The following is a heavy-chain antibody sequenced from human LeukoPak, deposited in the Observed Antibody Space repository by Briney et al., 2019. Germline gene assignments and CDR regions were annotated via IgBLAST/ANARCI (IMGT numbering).Heavy chain of an antibody. CDR1: GGSFSGYY. D-gene: IGHD3-22*01. V-gene: IGHV4-34*01. Sequence: SETLSLTCAVYGGSFSGYYWSWIRQPPGKGLEWIGEINHSGSTSYNPSLKSRVTISVDTSKNQFSLKLSSVTAADTAVYYCARGRPGYYYDSSGYYYGFNWFDPWGQGTLVTVSS. CDR3: ARGRPGYYYDSSGYYYGFNWFDP. J-gene: IGHJ5*02. CDR2: INHSGST.